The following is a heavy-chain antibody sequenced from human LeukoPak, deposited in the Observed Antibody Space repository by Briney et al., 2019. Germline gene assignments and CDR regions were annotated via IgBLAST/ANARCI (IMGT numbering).Heavy chain of an antibody. J-gene: IGHJ4*02. V-gene: IGHV1-18*01. CDR1: GGPLNTYV. D-gene: IGHD2-2*01. Sequence: ASVKVSCKASGGPLNTYVIDWVRQAPGQGLEWMGWISAYNGNTNYAQKLQGRVTMTTDTSTSTAYMELRSLRSDDTAVYYCARVGWGYCSSTSCYYFDYWGQGTLVTVSS. CDR3: ARVGWGYCSSTSCYYFDY. CDR2: ISAYNGNT.